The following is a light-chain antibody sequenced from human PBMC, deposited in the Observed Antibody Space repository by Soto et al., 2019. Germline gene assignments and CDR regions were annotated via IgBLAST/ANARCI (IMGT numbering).Light chain of an antibody. CDR1: GSDVGNYYY. CDR3: ASYAGSKGVL. J-gene: IGLJ3*02. V-gene: IGLV2-8*01. CDR2: EVN. Sequence: QSALTQPPSASGSPGQSVTISCTGTGSDVGNYYYVSWYQQHPGKAPKLLIYEVNKRPSGVPDRFSGSKSGNTASLTVSGLQAEDEADYYGASYAGSKGVLFGGGTKVPVL.